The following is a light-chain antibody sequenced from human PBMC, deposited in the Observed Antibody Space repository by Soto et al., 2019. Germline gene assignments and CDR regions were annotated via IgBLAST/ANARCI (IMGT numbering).Light chain of an antibody. CDR2: DVS. Sequence: DIQMTQSPTNLSASVGDRVTITCRASQSISSLLAWYQQKPGKDPKLLIYDVSSLQSAVPSRFSGSGSGTEFTLTISSLKPEEFATDYCQQYENLPTVGQGTRLEIK. V-gene: IGKV1-5*01. J-gene: IGKJ5*01. CDR1: QSISSL. CDR3: QQYENLPT.